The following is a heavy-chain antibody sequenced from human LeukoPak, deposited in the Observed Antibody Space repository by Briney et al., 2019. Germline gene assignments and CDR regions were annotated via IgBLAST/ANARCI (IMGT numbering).Heavy chain of an antibody. Sequence: GGSLRLSCAASGFTFSSYAMSWVRQAPGKGLEWVSAISGSGGSTHYADSVKGRFTISRDNSKNTLYLQMNSLRAEDTAVYYCAKDGRYSSSWYAYWGQGTLVTVSS. J-gene: IGHJ4*02. CDR1: GFTFSSYA. CDR2: ISGSGGST. V-gene: IGHV3-23*01. CDR3: AKDGRYSSSWYAY. D-gene: IGHD6-13*01.